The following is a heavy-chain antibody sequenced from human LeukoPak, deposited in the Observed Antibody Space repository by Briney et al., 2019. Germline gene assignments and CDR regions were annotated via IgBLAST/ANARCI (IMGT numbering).Heavy chain of an antibody. CDR2: ISSSSQYI. J-gene: IGHJ4*02. D-gene: IGHD1-7*01. Sequence: RGSPRLSCAASGFTFSRYSMNWVRQAPGRGLEWVSSISSSSQYIYYAESVKGRFTISRHKAQNSLYLKMTSLRAEDTAVYYCARDLLELRGAFDYWGQGTLVTVSS. CDR1: GFTFSRYS. CDR3: ARDLLELRGAFDY. V-gene: IGHV3-21*01.